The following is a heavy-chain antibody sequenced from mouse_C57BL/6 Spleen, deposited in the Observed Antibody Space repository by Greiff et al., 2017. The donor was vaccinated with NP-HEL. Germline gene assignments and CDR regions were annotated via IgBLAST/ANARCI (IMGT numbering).Heavy chain of an antibody. CDR3: ARGGPYFDY. CDR1: GYSITSGYD. Sequence: EVQVVESGPGMVKPSQSLSLTCTVTGYSITSGYDWHWIRHFPGNKLEWMGYISYSGSTNYNPSLKSRISITHDTSKNHFFLKLNSVTTEDTATYYCARGGPYFDYWGQGTTLTVSS. J-gene: IGHJ2*01. CDR2: ISYSGST. V-gene: IGHV3-1*01.